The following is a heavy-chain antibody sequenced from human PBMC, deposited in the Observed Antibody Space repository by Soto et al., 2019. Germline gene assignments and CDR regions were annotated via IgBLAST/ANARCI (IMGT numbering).Heavy chain of an antibody. CDR1: GGSISSYY. V-gene: IGHV4-59*01. D-gene: IGHD2-21*02. Sequence: SETLSLTCTVSGGSISSYYWSWIRQPPGKGLEWIGYIYYSGSTNYNPSPKSRVTISVDTSKNQFSLKLSSVTAADTAVYYCARAAGLGAYCGGDCYSGWFDPWGQGTLVTVSS. J-gene: IGHJ5*02. CDR2: IYYSGST. CDR3: ARAAGLGAYCGGDCYSGWFDP.